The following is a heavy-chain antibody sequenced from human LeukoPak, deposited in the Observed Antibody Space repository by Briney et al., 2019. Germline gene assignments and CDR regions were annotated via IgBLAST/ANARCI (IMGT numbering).Heavy chain of an antibody. CDR3: ARCSNGLSGIDY. J-gene: IGHJ4*02. Sequence: GGSLRLSCGASEFTFSSNWMYWVRRAPGEGLVWVSRISGDGSSTNYADSVKGRFAISRDNAKNTLYLQMNSLRAEDTSVYYCARCSNGLSGIDYWGQGTLVTVSS. D-gene: IGHD6-19*01. V-gene: IGHV3-74*01. CDR1: EFTFSSNW. CDR2: ISGDGSST.